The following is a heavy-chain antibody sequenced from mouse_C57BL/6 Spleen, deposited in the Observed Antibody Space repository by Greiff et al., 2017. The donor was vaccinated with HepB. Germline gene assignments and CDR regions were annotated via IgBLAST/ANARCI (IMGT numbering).Heavy chain of an antibody. CDR3: PYGNYYYAMDY. D-gene: IGHD2-1*01. CDR2: IDPEDGDT. V-gene: IGHV14-1*01. Sequence: EVQLQQSGAELVRPGASVKLSCTASGFNIKDYYMHWVKQRPEQGLEWIGRIDPEDGDTEYAPKFQGKATMTADTSSNTAYLQLSSLTSEDTAVYYCPYGNYYYAMDYWGQGTSVTVSS. CDR1: GFNIKDYY. J-gene: IGHJ4*01.